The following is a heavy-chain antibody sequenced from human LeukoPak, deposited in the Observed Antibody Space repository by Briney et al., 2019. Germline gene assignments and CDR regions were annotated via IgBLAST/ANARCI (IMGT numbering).Heavy chain of an antibody. CDR3: TSLYSSNWYLGDY. Sequence: PSETLSLTCIVSGYSISSGYYWGWIRQPPGEGLEWIGSITHSGIPYYSPSLRSRVTISLDASKNQFSLKLTSVTAADTAVYYCTSLYSSNWYLGDYWGQGALVTVSS. J-gene: IGHJ4*02. CDR1: GYSISSGYY. V-gene: IGHV4-38-2*02. D-gene: IGHD6-13*01. CDR2: ITHSGIP.